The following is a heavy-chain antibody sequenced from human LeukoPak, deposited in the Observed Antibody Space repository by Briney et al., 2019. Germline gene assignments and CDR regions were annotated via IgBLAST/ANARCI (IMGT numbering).Heavy chain of an antibody. J-gene: IGHJ5*02. Sequence: ASVKVSCKASGYTFTSYYMHWVRQAPGQGLEWMGWINPNSGGTNYAQKFQGRVTMTRDTSISTAYMELSRLRSDDTAVYYCTRDCGTNCYSGDPWGQGTLVTVSS. D-gene: IGHD2-2*01. CDR1: GYTFTSYY. V-gene: IGHV1-2*02. CDR3: TRDCGTNCYSGDP. CDR2: INPNSGGT.